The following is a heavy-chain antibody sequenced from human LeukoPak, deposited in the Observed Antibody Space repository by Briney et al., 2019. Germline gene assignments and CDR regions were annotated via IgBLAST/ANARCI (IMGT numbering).Heavy chain of an antibody. Sequence: GGSLRLSCAASGFTFSSYGMSWVRQAPGKGLEWVSAISGSGGSTYYADSVKGRFTISRDNSKNTLYLQMNSLRAEDTAVYYCAKEGDYYGSGSCPDYFDYWGQGTLVTASS. CDR1: GFTFSSYG. D-gene: IGHD3-10*01. CDR3: AKEGDYYGSGSCPDYFDY. CDR2: ISGSGGST. V-gene: IGHV3-23*01. J-gene: IGHJ4*02.